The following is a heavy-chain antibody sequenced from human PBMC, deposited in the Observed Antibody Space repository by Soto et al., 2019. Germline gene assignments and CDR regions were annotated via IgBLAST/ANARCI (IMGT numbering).Heavy chain of an antibody. D-gene: IGHD2-21*02. CDR3: AKEARSRAVTATRVYGMDV. CDR1: GFTFSDYG. J-gene: IGHJ6*02. CDR2: ISHDGSNK. Sequence: QVNLVESGGGVVQPGRSLRLSCAASGFTFSDYGMHWVRQAPGKGLDRVAAISHDGSNKFYGDSVKGRFTISRDKSNNTLLLQTDSLRDEDTAVYFCAKEARSRAVTATRVYGMDVWGQGTTVAVSS. V-gene: IGHV3-30*18.